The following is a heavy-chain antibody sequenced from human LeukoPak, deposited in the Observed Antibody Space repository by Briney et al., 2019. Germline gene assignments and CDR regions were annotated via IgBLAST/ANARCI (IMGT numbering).Heavy chain of an antibody. CDR3: AKDGTYYYDSSGYYGAFDI. CDR1: GFTFSSYA. CDR2: ISGSGGST. D-gene: IGHD3-22*01. V-gene: IGHV3-23*01. Sequence: PGGSLRLSCAASGFTFSSYAMSWVRQAPGKGLEWVSAISGSGGSTHYADSVKGRFTISRDNSKNTLYLQMNSLRAEDTAVYYCAKDGTYYYDSSGYYGAFDIWGQGTMVTVSS. J-gene: IGHJ3*02.